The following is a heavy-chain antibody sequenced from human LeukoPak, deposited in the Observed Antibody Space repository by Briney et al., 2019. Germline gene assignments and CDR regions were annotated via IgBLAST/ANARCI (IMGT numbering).Heavy chain of an antibody. CDR1: GGSISSYS. J-gene: IGHJ4*02. CDR3: ASILASYDSSGYYDY. D-gene: IGHD3-22*01. Sequence: PSGTLSLTCTVSGGSISSYSWSWIRQPPGKGPEWIGYIYYSGSTNYNPSLMSRVTISVDTSKNQFSLKLSSVTAADTAVYYCASILASYDSSGYYDYWGQGTLVTVSS. V-gene: IGHV4-59*01. CDR2: IYYSGST.